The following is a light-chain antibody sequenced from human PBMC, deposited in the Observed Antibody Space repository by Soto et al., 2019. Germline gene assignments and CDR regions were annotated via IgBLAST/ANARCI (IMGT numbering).Light chain of an antibody. V-gene: IGLV2-23*01. Sequence: QSVLTQPASVSGSPGQSITISCSGTTSDVGGYNLVSWYQQYTAKAPKLLIYEGTQRPSGVSSRFSGSKSGNTASLTISGLQAEDEADYYCCSYASSSSYVFGTGTKVTVL. CDR2: EGT. CDR3: CSYASSSSYV. J-gene: IGLJ1*01. CDR1: TSDVGGYNL.